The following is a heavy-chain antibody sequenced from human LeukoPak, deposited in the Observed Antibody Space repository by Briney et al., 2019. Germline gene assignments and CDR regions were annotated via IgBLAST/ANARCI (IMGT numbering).Heavy chain of an antibody. D-gene: IGHD3-10*02. CDR2: ISGSGGST. Sequence: GGSLRLSCGASGFTFSSYAMSWVRQAPGKGLEWVSVISGSGGSTYYADSVKGRCTISRDNSKNTLYLEMNSLRAEDTAVYYCARESPVPGNFAFDIWGQGTMVTVSS. CDR1: GFTFSSYA. V-gene: IGHV3-23*01. J-gene: IGHJ3*02. CDR3: ARESPVPGNFAFDI.